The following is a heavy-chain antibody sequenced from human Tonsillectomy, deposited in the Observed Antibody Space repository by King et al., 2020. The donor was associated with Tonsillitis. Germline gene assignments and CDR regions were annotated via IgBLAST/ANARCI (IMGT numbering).Heavy chain of an antibody. D-gene: IGHD4-17*01. CDR3: ARNRDYGDYVDF. V-gene: IGHV4-31*03. Sequence: HVQLQESGPGLVRPSQTLSLICSVSCDSLTSGGYFWSWIRQHPYKGLEWIGSIYHSGPTFHTPSLRSRLFMSVDTSKNQFSLRLTSVTAADTAVYYCARNRDYGDYVDFWGQGTLVAVSS. J-gene: IGHJ4*02. CDR2: IYHSGPT. CDR1: CDSLTSGGYF.